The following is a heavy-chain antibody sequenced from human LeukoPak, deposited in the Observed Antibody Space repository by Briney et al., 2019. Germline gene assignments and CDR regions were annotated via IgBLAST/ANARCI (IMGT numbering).Heavy chain of an antibody. J-gene: IGHJ4*02. V-gene: IGHV3-30*04. D-gene: IGHD3-9*01. CDR1: GFTFSTYT. Sequence: GGSLRLSCAASGFTFSTYTMHWVRQAPGKGLEWVAIISYDGSNKYYADSVKGRFTISRDNSKNTLYLQMNSLRAEDTAVYYCARGFWLDDYWGQGTLVNVSP. CDR2: ISYDGSNK. CDR3: ARGFWLDDY.